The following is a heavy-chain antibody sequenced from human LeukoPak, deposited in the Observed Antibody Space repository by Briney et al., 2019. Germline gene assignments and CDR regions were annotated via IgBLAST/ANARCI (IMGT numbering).Heavy chain of an antibody. J-gene: IGHJ4*02. V-gene: IGHV1-69*06. CDR1: GGTFSSYA. CDR2: IIPIFGTA. Sequence: ASVKVSCKASGGTFSSYAISWVRQAPGQGLEWMGGIIPIFGTANYALKFQGRVTITADKSTSTAYMELSSLRSEDTAVYYCATGSRILARYIFDYWGQGTLVTVSS. D-gene: IGHD2-15*01. CDR3: ATGSRILARYIFDY.